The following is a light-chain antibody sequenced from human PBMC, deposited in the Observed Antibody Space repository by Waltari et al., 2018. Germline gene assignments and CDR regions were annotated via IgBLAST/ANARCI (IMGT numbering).Light chain of an antibody. J-gene: IGKJ4*01. CDR3: QQTYSTLRT. Sequence: DIQMTQSPSSLSASVGDTVTITCRASQSISNYLNWYQQKPGKAPNLLVYSASSLQSGVPSRFTGSGSGTDFTLTITSLQPEDFATYYCQQTYSTLRTFGGGTNVEIK. V-gene: IGKV1-39*01. CDR2: SAS. CDR1: QSISNY.